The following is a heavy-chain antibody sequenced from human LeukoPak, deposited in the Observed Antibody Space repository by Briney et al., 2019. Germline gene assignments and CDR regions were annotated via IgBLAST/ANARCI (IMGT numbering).Heavy chain of an antibody. CDR1: GFAFSSYE. D-gene: IGHD6-19*01. CDR2: ISGDGRAI. CDR3: ATSLSGWFGPSAYY. Sequence: GGSLRLSCVASGFAFSSYEMSWVRQTPGKGLEWVSFISGDGRAIHYADSVKGRFTISADNARNSVFLQMNSLRAEDTAVYYCATSLSGWFGPSAYYCGQGTLVTVSS. V-gene: IGHV3-48*03. J-gene: IGHJ4*02.